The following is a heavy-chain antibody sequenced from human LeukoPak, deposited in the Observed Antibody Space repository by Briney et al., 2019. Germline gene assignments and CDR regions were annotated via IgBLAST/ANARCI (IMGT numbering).Heavy chain of an antibody. Sequence: SETLSLTCTVSGGSISSSSYYWGWIRQPPGKGLEWIGSIYYSGSTYYNPSLKSRVTISVDTSKNQFSLKLSSVTAADTAVYYCARGYDILTGYQDYFDYWGQGTLVTVSS. CDR1: GGSISSSSYY. CDR3: ARGYDILTGYQDYFDY. V-gene: IGHV4-39*07. D-gene: IGHD3-9*01. CDR2: IYYSGST. J-gene: IGHJ4*02.